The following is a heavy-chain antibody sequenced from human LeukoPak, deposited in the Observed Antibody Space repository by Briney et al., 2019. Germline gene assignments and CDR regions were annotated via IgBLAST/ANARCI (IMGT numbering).Heavy chain of an antibody. CDR2: IYYSGST. CDR1: GGSISSGGYY. D-gene: IGHD3-3*01. Sequence: SETLSLTRTVSGGSISSGGYYWSWIRQHPGKGLEWIGYIYYSGSTYYNPSLKSRVTISVDTSKNQFSLKLSSVTAADTAVYYCARGVHVSGAIFGVVIEGFDYWGQGTLVTVSS. V-gene: IGHV4-31*03. J-gene: IGHJ4*02. CDR3: ARGVHVSGAIFGVVIEGFDY.